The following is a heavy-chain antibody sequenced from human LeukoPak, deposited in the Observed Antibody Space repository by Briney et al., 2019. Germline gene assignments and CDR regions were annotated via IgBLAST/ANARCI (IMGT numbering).Heavy chain of an antibody. D-gene: IGHD2-2*01. CDR2: IYTSGST. CDR3: ARDLCSSTSCSNWFDP. V-gene: IGHV4-4*07. CDR1: GGSISSYY. J-gene: IGHJ5*02. Sequence: SETLSLTCTVSGGSISSYYWSWIRQPAGKGPEWIGRIYTSGSTNYNPSLKSRVTMSVDTSKNQFSLKLSSVTAADTAVYYCARDLCSSTSCSNWFDPWGQGTLVTVSS.